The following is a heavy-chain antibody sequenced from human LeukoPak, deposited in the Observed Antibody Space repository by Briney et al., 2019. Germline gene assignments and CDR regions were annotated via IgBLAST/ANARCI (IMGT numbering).Heavy chain of an antibody. Sequence: SQTLSLTCTVSGGSISSGYYWGWIRQPPGKGLEWIGSIYHSGSTYYDPSLKSRVTISVDTSKNQFSLKLSSVTAADTAVYYCARDREQFPDAFDIWGQGTMVTVSS. CDR2: IYHSGST. CDR3: ARDREQFPDAFDI. D-gene: IGHD6-19*01. CDR1: GGSISSGYY. J-gene: IGHJ3*02. V-gene: IGHV4-38-2*02.